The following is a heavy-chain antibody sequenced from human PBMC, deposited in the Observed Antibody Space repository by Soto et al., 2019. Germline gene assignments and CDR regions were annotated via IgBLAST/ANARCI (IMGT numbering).Heavy chain of an antibody. Sequence: ASVKVSCKASGYSFATYGFSWVRQAPGQGLECVGRISAHNGDTHYSQKFQGRVTLTTDTSTNTGYMELRSLTSDDTAVYFCATEPIYYNDGSGYYTLGHWGQGTLVTVSS. J-gene: IGHJ4*02. CDR2: ISAHNGDT. V-gene: IGHV1-18*04. D-gene: IGHD3-22*01. CDR3: ATEPIYYNDGSGYYTLGH. CDR1: GYSFATYG.